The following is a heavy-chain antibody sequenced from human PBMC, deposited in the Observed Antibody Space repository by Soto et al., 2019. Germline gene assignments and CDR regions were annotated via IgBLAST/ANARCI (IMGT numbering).Heavy chain of an antibody. Sequence: LXLXCAASQFTFSSXSMNLVPHAPGKWLEWVSSISSSSSYIYYADSLKGRFTISRDNAKNSLYLQMNSLRAEDTSVYYCARLDYYSSGYYLYYFDYWGQGTLGTVSS. CDR1: QFTFSSXS. CDR3: ARLDYYSSGYYLYYFDY. CDR2: ISSSSSYI. V-gene: IGHV3-21*01. J-gene: IGHJ4*02. D-gene: IGHD3-22*01.